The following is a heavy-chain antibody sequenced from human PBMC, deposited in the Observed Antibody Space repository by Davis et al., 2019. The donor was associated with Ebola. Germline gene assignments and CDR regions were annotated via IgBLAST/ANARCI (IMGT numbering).Heavy chain of an antibody. J-gene: IGHJ4*02. CDR1: GFTFSSYW. D-gene: IGHD2-21*01. CDR2: IKQDGSEK. Sequence: PGGSLRLSCAASGFTFSSYWMSWVRQAPGKGLEWVANIKQDGSEKYYVDSVKGRFTISRDNAKNSLYLQMNSLRAEDTAVYYCARDLFWGQQVIAIFNYFDYWGQGTLVTVSS. V-gene: IGHV3-7*01. CDR3: ARDLFWGQQVIAIFNYFDY.